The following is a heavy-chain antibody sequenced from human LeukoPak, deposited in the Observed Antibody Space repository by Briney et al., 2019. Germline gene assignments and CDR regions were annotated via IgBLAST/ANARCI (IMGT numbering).Heavy chain of an antibody. CDR3: AKTLSSNFGIAAAGTWWFDP. Sequence: GGSLRLSCAASGFSFSYYEMNWVRQAPGKGLEWVSAISGSGGSTYYADSVKGRFTISRDNSKNTLYLQMNSLRAEDTAVYYCAKTLSSNFGIAAAGTWWFDPWGQGTLVTVSS. CDR1: GFSFSYYE. D-gene: IGHD6-13*01. CDR2: ISGSGGST. V-gene: IGHV3-23*01. J-gene: IGHJ5*02.